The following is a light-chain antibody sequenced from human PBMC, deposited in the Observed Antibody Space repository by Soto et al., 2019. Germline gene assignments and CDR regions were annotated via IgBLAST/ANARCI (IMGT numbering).Light chain of an antibody. J-gene: IGKJ4*01. V-gene: IGKV1-27*01. CDR2: ATS. Sequence: DVQMTQTPSSLSAFVGDRVTITCRASQGIAPYLASFQQKPGKVPKLLIYATSTLQSGLPSRFSGSRSGTDFARIISSLQPEEGGSYYCQRSRGAAHPFGGG. CDR3: QRSRGAAHP. CDR1: QGIAPY.